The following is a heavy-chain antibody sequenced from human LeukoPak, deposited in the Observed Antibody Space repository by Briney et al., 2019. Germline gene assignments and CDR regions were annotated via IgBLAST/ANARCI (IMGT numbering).Heavy chain of an antibody. Sequence: SETLSLTCTVSGGSISSSSYYWGWIRQPPGKGLEWIGSIYYSGSTYYNPSLKSRVTISVDTSKNQFSLKLSSVTAADTAVYYCARLGGGWYAYIDYWGQGTLVTVSS. V-gene: IGHV4-39*01. CDR1: GGSISSSSYY. CDR2: IYYSGST. CDR3: ARLGGGWYAYIDY. J-gene: IGHJ4*02. D-gene: IGHD6-19*01.